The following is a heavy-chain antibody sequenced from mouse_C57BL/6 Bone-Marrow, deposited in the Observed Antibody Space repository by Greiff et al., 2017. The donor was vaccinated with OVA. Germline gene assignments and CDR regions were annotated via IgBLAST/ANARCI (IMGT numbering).Heavy chain of an antibody. CDR3: ARSRPAPYYFDY. CDR2: INPNNGGT. CDR1: GYTFTDYY. V-gene: IGHV1-26*01. D-gene: IGHD1-2*01. J-gene: IGHJ2*01. Sequence: EVKLQQSGPELVKPGASVKISCKASGYTFTDYYMNWVKQSHGKSLEWIGDINPNNGGTSYNQKFKGKATLTVDKSSSTAYMELRSLTSEDSAVYYGARSRPAPYYFDYWGQGTTLTVSS.